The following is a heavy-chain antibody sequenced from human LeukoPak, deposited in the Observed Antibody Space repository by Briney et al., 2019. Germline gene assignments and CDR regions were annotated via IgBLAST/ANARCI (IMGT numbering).Heavy chain of an antibody. D-gene: IGHD2-21*02. J-gene: IGHJ4*02. Sequence: GGSLRLSCAASGFTFSSYSMSWVRQAPGKGLEWVSGISGGGGTYYADSVKDRFTISRDNSKNTLYLQVNSLRAEDTGVYYCAKEPPYCGGDCYFLLDYWGQGTLVTVSS. CDR1: GFTFSSYS. CDR3: AKEPPYCGGDCYFLLDY. CDR2: ISGGGGT. V-gene: IGHV3-23*01.